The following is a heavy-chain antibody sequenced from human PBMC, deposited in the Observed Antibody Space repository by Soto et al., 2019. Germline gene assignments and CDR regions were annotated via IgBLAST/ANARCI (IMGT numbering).Heavy chain of an antibody. CDR3: ARCYCSVGSCYTCWHFDL. CDR2: ICPYEGVT. D-gene: IGHD2-15*01. J-gene: IGHJ2*01. V-gene: IGHV1-18*01. CDR1: GYSFNDYG. Sequence: QVQLEQSGAEVKKPGASVRVSCKASGYSFNDYGMSWVRQAPGQGLEWMGWICPYEGVTKHAQTFQGRVTMTVDTPTTTADMELRSLRSDDTAISYCARCYCSVGSCYTCWHFDLWGPGTLVTVTS.